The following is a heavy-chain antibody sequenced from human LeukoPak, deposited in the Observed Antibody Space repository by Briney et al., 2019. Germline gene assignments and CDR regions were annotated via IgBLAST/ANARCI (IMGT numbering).Heavy chain of an antibody. D-gene: IGHD1-26*01. Sequence: PGGSLRLSCAASGFTFSNAWMSWVRQAPGKGLEWVGRIKSKTDGGTTDYAAPVKGRFTISRDDSKNTLYLQMNSLKAEDTAVYYCTTDGEFDGSYYYFDYWGQGTLVTVSS. V-gene: IGHV3-15*01. CDR3: TTDGEFDGSYYYFDY. CDR2: IKSKTDGGTT. CDR1: GFTFSNAW. J-gene: IGHJ4*02.